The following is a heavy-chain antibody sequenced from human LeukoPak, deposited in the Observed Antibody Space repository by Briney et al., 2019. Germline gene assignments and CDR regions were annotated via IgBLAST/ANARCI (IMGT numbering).Heavy chain of an antibody. CDR1: GFTFSSYA. D-gene: IGHD1-26*01. V-gene: IGHV3-30-3*01. Sequence: GGSLRLSCAASGFTFSSYAMHWVRQAPGKGLEWVAVISYDGSNKYYADSVKGRFTISRDNSKNTLYLQMNSLRAEDTAVYYCARPNIVGAETFFDYWGQGTLVTVSS. CDR3: ARPNIVGAETFFDY. CDR2: ISYDGSNK. J-gene: IGHJ4*02.